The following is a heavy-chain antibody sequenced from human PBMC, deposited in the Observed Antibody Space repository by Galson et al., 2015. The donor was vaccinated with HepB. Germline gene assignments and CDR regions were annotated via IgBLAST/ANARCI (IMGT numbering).Heavy chain of an antibody. CDR3: ARSPGIAAAGDENWFDP. CDR1: GGSISSYY. D-gene: IGHD6-13*01. CDR2: IYYSGST. J-gene: IGHJ5*02. Sequence: ETLSLTCTVSGGSISSYYWSWIRQPPGKGLEWIGYIYYSGSTNYNPSLKSRVTISVDTSKNQFSLKLSSVTAADTAVYYCARSPGIAAAGDENWFDPWGQGTLVTVSS. V-gene: IGHV4-59*01.